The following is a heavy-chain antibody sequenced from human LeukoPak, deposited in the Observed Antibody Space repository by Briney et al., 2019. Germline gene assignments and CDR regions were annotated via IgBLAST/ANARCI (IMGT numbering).Heavy chain of an antibody. D-gene: IGHD5-18*01. Sequence: GGSLRLSCAASGFTFSSYGMHWVRQAPGKGLEWVAVISYDGSNKYYADSVKGRFTISRDNSKNTLYLQMNSLRAEDTAVYYCAKYGGTAMVSHFDYWGQGTLVTVSS. CDR2: ISYDGSNK. CDR3: AKYGGTAMVSHFDY. CDR1: GFTFSSYG. V-gene: IGHV3-30*18. J-gene: IGHJ4*02.